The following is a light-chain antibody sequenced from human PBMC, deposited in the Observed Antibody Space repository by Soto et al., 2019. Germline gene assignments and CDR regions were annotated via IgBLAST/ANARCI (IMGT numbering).Light chain of an antibody. J-gene: IGKJ1*01. CDR1: QSVSSSN. CDR2: GAS. Sequence: EIVLTQSPGTLSLSPGDRATLSCRVSQSVSSSNLAWYQQKPGQAPRLLIYGASSRATGIPDRFSGSGSGTDFTLTISRLEPEDFAVYYCQQYGSSPRTFGQGTKVEIK. CDR3: QQYGSSPRT. V-gene: IGKV3-20*01.